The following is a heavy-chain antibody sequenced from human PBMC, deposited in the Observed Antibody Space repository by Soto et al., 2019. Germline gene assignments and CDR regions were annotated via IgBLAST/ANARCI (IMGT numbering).Heavy chain of an antibody. V-gene: IGHV1-18*01. Sequence: ASVKVSCTASGYTFTSYGISWVRQAPGQGLEWMGWISAYNGNTNYAQKLQGRVTMTTDTSTSTAYMELRSLRSDDTAVYYCARGATSSGWDAFDIWGQGTMVTVSS. CDR2: ISAYNGNT. CDR3: ARGATSSGWDAFDI. J-gene: IGHJ3*02. CDR1: GYTFTSYG. D-gene: IGHD5-12*01.